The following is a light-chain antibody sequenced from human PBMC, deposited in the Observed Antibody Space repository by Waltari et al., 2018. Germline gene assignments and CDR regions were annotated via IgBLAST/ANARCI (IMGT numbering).Light chain of an antibody. CDR1: NIGSKS. Sequence: SYVLTQSPSVSVAPGQTARISCGGDNIGSKSVHWYQLKSGQAPLLVVFDNADRPSGIPERFSGGKSGNTASLTISRVEAGDEADYYFQVWDNNSDHWVFGGGTKLTVL. V-gene: IGLV3-21*02. CDR2: DNA. CDR3: QVWDNNSDHWV. J-gene: IGLJ3*02.